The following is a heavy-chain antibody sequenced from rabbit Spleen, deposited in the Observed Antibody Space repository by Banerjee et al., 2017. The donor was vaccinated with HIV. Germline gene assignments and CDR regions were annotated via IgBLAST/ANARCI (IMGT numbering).Heavy chain of an antibody. CDR3: ARDLPGVIGWNFNL. CDR1: GFSFGDRDV. V-gene: IGHV1S45*01. Sequence: QERLVESGGGLVQPTGSLTLTCKASGFSFGDRDVMCWVRQAPGKGLEWIACINAATGKPVYATWAKGRFTISRTSSTTVTLRMTSLTAADRAAYFCARDLPGVIGWNFNLWGPGTLVTVS. CDR2: INAATGKP. J-gene: IGHJ4*01. D-gene: IGHD1-1*01.